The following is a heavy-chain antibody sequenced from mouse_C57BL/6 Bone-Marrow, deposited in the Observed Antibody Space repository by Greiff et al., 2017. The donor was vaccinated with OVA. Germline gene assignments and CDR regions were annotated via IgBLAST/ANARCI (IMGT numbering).Heavy chain of an antibody. J-gene: IGHJ1*03. CDR2: IHPSDSDT. V-gene: IGHV1-74*01. Sequence: QVQLKQPGAELVKPGASVKVSCKASGYTFTSYWMHWVKQRPGQGLEWIGRIHPSDSDTNYNQKFKGKATLTVDKSSSTAYMQLSSLTSEDSAVYYCAIWNGYWYFDVWGTGTTVTVSS. CDR1: GYTFTSYW. CDR3: AIWNGYWYFDV.